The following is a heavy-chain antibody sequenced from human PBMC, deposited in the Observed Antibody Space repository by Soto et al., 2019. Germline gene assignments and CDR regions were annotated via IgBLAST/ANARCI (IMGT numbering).Heavy chain of an antibody. CDR1: GFTFDDYA. CDR3: TKGDYGSGSFLGFDQ. D-gene: IGHD3-10*01. V-gene: IGHV3-9*01. Sequence: LRLSCVVSGFTFDDYALHWVRQAPGKGLEWVSVIGWNSGSIGYAPSVKGRFTISRDNAKKSLYLEMNSLRVEDSAMYYCTKGDYGSGSFLGFDQWGQGTLVTVSS. CDR2: IGWNSGSI. J-gene: IGHJ4*02.